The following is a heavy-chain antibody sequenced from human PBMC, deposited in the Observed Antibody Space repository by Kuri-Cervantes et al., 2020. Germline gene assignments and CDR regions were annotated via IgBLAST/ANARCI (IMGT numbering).Heavy chain of an antibody. J-gene: IGHJ3*02. CDR1: GFTFSSYA. V-gene: IGHV3-23*01. CDR3: ARGLISYDYIWGSYRYPLAFDI. Sequence: GGSLRLSCAASGFTFSSYAMSWVRQAPGKGLEWVSAISGSGGSTYYADSVKGRFTISRDNAQNSLYLQMDSLRAEDTAVYYCARGLISYDYIWGSYRYPLAFDIWGQGTMVTVSS. D-gene: IGHD3-16*02. CDR2: ISGSGGST.